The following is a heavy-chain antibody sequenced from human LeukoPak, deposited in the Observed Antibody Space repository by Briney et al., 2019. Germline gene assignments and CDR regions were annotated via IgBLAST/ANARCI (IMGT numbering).Heavy chain of an antibody. CDR2: ISSSSSYT. D-gene: IGHD5-12*01. CDR1: GFTFSDYY. V-gene: IGHV3-11*06. J-gene: IGHJ5*02. CDR3: ARPAGYSGYDWFDH. Sequence: GGSLRLSCAASGFTFSDYYMSWIRQAPGKGLEWVSYISSSSSYTNYADSVKGRFTISRDNAKNSLYLQMNSLRAEDTAVYYCARPAGYSGYDWFDHWGQGTLVTVSS.